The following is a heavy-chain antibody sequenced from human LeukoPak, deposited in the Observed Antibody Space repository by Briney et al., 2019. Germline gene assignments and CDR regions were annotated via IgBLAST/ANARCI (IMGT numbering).Heavy chain of an antibody. J-gene: IGHJ4*02. D-gene: IGHD2-2*01. V-gene: IGHV4-39*01. CDR2: IYYSGST. CDR3: ARLGAYCSSSSCYWRH. CDR1: GGSFSGYY. Sequence: SETLSLTCAVYGGSFSGYYWGWIRQTPGKGLEWIGSIYYSGSTYYNPSLKSRVTISVDTSKNQFSLKLTSVTAADTAVYYCARLGAYCSSSSCYWRHWGQGTLVTVSS.